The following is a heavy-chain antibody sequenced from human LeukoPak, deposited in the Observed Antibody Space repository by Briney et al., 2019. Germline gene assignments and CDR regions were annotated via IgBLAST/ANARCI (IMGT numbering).Heavy chain of an antibody. CDR3: AKNYPAVAPGFDY. CDR2: ISGSGGST. D-gene: IGHD6-19*01. Sequence: GGSLRLSCASSGFTFSSYEANWVRQAPGKGLEWVSAISGSGGSTYYADSVKGRFTISRDNSKNTLYLQMNSLRAEDTAVYYCAKNYPAVAPGFDYWGQGTLVTVSS. J-gene: IGHJ4*02. CDR1: GFTFSSYE. V-gene: IGHV3-23*01.